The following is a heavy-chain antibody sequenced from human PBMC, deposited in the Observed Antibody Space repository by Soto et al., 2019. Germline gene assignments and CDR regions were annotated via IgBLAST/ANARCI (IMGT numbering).Heavy chain of an antibody. CDR2: ILDDGSDK. CDR3: ARDDDYGDNGLDY. J-gene: IGHJ4*02. D-gene: IGHD4-17*01. V-gene: IGHV3-33*01. Sequence: QVQLVESGGGVVQPGRSLRLSCAASGFSFSSYGMHWVRQAPGKGLEWVAVILDDGSDKDYTDAVKGRFTISRDNSKNTLYLEMNSLRAEDPAVYYCARDDDYGDNGLDYWGQGTLVTVSS. CDR1: GFSFSSYG.